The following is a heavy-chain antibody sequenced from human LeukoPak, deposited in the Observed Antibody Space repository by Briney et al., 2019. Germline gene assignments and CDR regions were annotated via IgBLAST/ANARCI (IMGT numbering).Heavy chain of an antibody. V-gene: IGHV3-33*01. J-gene: IGHJ4*02. D-gene: IGHD5-18*01. CDR1: GFTFSSYG. CDR3: ARARGYSYGHPFDY. Sequence: PGGSLRLSCAASGFTFSSYGMHWVRQAPGKGLEWVALIWYDGSNKYYADSAKGRFTISRDNSKNTLYLQMNSLRAEDTALYYCARARGYSYGHPFDYWGQGTLVTVSS. CDR2: IWYDGSNK.